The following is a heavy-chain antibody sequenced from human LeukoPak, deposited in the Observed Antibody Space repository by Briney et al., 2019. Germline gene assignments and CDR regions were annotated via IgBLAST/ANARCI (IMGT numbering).Heavy chain of an antibody. CDR2: INPNSGGT. V-gene: IGHV1-2*02. Sequence: ASVKVSCKASGYTFTGYCMHWVRQAPGQGLEWMGWINPNSGGTNYAQKFQGRVTMTRDTSISTAYMELSRLRSDDTAVYYCARVANWGSSPIDYWGQGTLVTVSS. D-gene: IGHD7-27*01. J-gene: IGHJ4*02. CDR3: ARVANWGSSPIDY. CDR1: GYTFTGYC.